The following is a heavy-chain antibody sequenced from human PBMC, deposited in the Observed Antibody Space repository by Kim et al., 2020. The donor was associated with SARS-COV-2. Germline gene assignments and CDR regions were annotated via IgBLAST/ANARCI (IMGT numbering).Heavy chain of an antibody. Sequence: GGSLRLSCAVSGITVTTNYMNWVRQAPGKGLEWVSTIYSGGTTYYADSVKGRFTISRDTSKNTLYLQMNSRRAEDTAVYYCAREPYSSTWLDYWGPGTLVTVPS. CDR1: GITVTTNY. D-gene: IGHD6-13*01. CDR3: AREPYSSTWLDY. V-gene: IGHV3-66*01. CDR2: IYSGGTT. J-gene: IGHJ4*02.